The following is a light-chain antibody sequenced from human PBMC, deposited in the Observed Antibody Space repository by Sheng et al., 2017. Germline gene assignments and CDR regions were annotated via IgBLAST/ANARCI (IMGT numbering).Light chain of an antibody. Sequence: DIQMTQSPSALSASVGDRVTITCRASESISAYLAWYQQKPGKAPKLLIYKASNLESGVPSRFSGSGSGTEFTLTITSLQADDVASYYCQEYVSYSWAFGQGTEDRNQT. V-gene: IGKV1-5*03. CDR3: QEYVSYSWA. J-gene: IGKJ1*01. CDR2: KAS. CDR1: ESISAY.